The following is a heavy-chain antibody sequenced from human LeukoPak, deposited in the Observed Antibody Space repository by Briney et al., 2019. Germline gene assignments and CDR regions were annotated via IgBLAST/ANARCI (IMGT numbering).Heavy chain of an antibody. V-gene: IGHV4-34*01. CDR3: ARGRGPS. CDR1: GGSFSGYY. Sequence: SETLSLTCAVYGGSFSGYYWSWIRQPPGKGLEWIGEINHSGSTNYNPSLKSRVTISVDTSKNQFSLKLSSVTAADTAVYYCARGRGPSWGQGTLVTVSS. CDR2: INHSGST. D-gene: IGHD3-10*01. J-gene: IGHJ5*02.